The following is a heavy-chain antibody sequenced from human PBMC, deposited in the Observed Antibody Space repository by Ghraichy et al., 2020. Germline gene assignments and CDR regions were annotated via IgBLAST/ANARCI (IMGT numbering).Heavy chain of an antibody. D-gene: IGHD3-3*01. CDR1: GFTFSSYS. V-gene: IGHV3-21*01. J-gene: IGHJ4*02. CDR2: ISSSSSYI. CDR3: ARKYYDFWSGYYGGCDY. Sequence: GGSLRLSCAASGFTFSSYSMNWVRQAPGKGLEWVSSISSSSSYIYYADSVKGRFTISRDNAKNSLYLQMNSLRAEDTAVYYCARKYYDFWSGYYGGCDYWGQGTLVTVSS.